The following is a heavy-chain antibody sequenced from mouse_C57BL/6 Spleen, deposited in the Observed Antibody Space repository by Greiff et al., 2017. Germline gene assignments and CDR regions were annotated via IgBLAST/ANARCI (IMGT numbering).Heavy chain of an antibody. CDR3: AREGNLLLQYYFDY. CDR2: IYPGSGST. CDR1: GYTFTSYW. J-gene: IGHJ2*01. D-gene: IGHD1-1*01. Sequence: QVHVKQPGAELVKPGASVKMSCKASGYTFTSYWITWVKQRPGQGLEWIGDIYPGSGSTNYNEKFKSKATLTVDTSSSTAYMQLSSLTSEDSAVYYCAREGNLLLQYYFDYWGQGTTLTVSS. V-gene: IGHV1-55*01.